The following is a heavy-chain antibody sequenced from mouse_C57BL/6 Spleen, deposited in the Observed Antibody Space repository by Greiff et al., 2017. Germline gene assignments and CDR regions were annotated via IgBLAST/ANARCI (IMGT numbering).Heavy chain of an antibody. V-gene: IGHV1-78*01. CDR3: ARYDDGYYPYYAMDY. CDR1: GYTFTDHT. CDR2: IYPRDGST. D-gene: IGHD2-3*01. J-gene: IGHJ4*01. Sequence: VQLQQSDAELVKPGASVKISCKVSGYTFTDHTIHWMKQRPEQGLEWIGYIYPRDGSTKYNEKFKGKATLTADKSSSTAYMQLNSLTSEDSAVYFCARYDDGYYPYYAMDYWGQGTSVTGSS.